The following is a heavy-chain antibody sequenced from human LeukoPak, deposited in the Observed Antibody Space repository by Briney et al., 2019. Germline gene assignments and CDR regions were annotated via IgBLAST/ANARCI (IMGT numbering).Heavy chain of an antibody. CDR3: ASYGMGSQYYFDY. D-gene: IGHD3-10*01. CDR2: ISYDGSNK. J-gene: IGHJ4*02. Sequence: GGSLRLSCAASGFTFSSYAMHWVRQAPGKGLEWVAVISYDGSNKYYADSVKGRFTISRDNSKNTLYLQMNGLRAEDTAVYYCASYGMGSQYYFDYWGQGTLVTVSS. V-gene: IGHV3-30-3*01. CDR1: GFTFSSYA.